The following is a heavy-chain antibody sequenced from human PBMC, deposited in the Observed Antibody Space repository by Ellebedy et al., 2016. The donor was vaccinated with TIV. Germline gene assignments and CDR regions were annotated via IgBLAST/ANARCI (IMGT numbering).Heavy chain of an antibody. Sequence: GESLKISCAASGFTFSSYAMHWVRQAPGKGLEWVAIISYDGSNKYYADSVKGRFTVSRDNSKNTLFLQMNSLRADDTAVYYCVREQVLAQQMVVRVSGWFDPWGQGTLVTVSS. J-gene: IGHJ5*02. D-gene: IGHD6-13*01. CDR3: VREQVLAQQMVVRVSGWFDP. CDR2: ISYDGSNK. CDR1: GFTFSSYA. V-gene: IGHV3-30-3*01.